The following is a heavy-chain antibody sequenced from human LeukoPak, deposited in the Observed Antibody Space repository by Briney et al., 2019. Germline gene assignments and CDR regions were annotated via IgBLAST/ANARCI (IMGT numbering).Heavy chain of an antibody. Sequence: GASVKVSCKASGYTFTSYGISWVRQAPGQGLEWMGWISAYNGNTNYAQKLQGRVTMTTDTSTSTAYMELRSLRSDDTAVYYCARFLAAAADLGYYYYYMDVWGKGTTVTVSS. J-gene: IGHJ6*03. D-gene: IGHD6-13*01. V-gene: IGHV1-18*01. CDR1: GYTFTSYG. CDR3: ARFLAAAADLGYYYYYMDV. CDR2: ISAYNGNT.